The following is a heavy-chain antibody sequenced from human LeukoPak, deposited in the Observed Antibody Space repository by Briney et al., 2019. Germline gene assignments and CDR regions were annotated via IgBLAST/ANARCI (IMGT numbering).Heavy chain of an antibody. CDR3: ARDFPAAGHPIDY. CDR1: GFTFSYYW. CDR2: IKQDGSEK. V-gene: IGHV3-7*01. Sequence: PGGSLRLSCAASGFTFSYYWMSWVRQAPGKGLEWVANIKQDGSEKYYVDSVKGRFTISRDNAKNSLYLQMNSLRAEDTAVYYCARDFPAAGHPIDYWGQGTLVTVSS. J-gene: IGHJ4*02. D-gene: IGHD6-13*01.